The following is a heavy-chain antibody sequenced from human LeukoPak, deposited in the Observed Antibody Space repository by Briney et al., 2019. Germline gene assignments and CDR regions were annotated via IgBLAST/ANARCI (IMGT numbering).Heavy chain of an antibody. CDR3: ARRYCTNGVCAFDY. J-gene: IGHJ4*02. V-gene: IGHV1-69*04. Sequence: ASVKVSCKASGGTFSSYAISRVRQAPGQGLEWMGRIIPILGIANYAQKFQGRVTITADKSTSTAYMELSSLRSEDTAVYYCARRYCTNGVCAFDYWGQGTLVTVSS. CDR1: GGTFSSYA. CDR2: IIPILGIA. D-gene: IGHD2-8*01.